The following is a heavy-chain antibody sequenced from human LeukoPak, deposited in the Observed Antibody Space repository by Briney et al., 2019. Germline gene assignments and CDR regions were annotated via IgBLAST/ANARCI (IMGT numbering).Heavy chain of an antibody. Sequence: GASVKVSCKASGYTFTDYYMHWVRQAPGQGVEWMGWINPNDGDTNYAQKFQGRVTMTRDTSISTAHMELSRLRSDDTAVYYCARANFLYCSSSTCLFDYWGQGTLVTVSS. J-gene: IGHJ4*02. CDR2: INPNDGDT. CDR3: ARANFLYCSSSTCLFDY. V-gene: IGHV1-2*02. CDR1: GYTFTDYY. D-gene: IGHD2-2*01.